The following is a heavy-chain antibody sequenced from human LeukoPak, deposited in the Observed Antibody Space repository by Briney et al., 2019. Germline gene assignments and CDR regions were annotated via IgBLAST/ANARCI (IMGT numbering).Heavy chain of an antibody. CDR2: ISWNSNNI. CDR1: GFTFDVYA. Sequence: GGSLRLSCAASGFTFDVYAMHWVRQAPGKGLEWVSSISWNSNNIGYADSVKGRFTISRDNAKNSLYLQMNSLRAEDTAVYYCASAWGSFDYWGQGTLVTVSS. J-gene: IGHJ4*02. D-gene: IGHD7-27*01. CDR3: ASAWGSFDY. V-gene: IGHV3-9*01.